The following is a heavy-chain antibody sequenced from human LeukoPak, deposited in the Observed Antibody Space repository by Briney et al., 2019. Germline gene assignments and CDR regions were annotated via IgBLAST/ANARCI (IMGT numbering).Heavy chain of an antibody. D-gene: IGHD3-3*01. CDR2: ISAYNGNT. V-gene: IGHV1-18*01. CDR3: ARERRFGVVICDY. J-gene: IGHJ4*02. CDR1: GGTFSSYA. Sequence: GASVKVSCKASGGTFSSYAISWARQAPGQGLEWMGWISAYNGNTNYAQKLQGRVTMTTDTSTSTAYMELRSLRSDDTAVYYCARERRFGVVICDYWGQGTLVTVSS.